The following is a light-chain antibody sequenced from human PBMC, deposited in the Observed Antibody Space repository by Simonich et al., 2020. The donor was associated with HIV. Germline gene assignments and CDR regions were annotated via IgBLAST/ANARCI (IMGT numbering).Light chain of an antibody. Sequence: QSALTQPASVSGSPGQSITISCTGTSSDVGGYNYVSWYQQHPGKAPKPRIYDVSKRPSGVSNRFSGPKSGNTASLTISGLQAEDEVDYYCCSYAGSSTLVFGGGTKLTVL. CDR3: CSYAGSSTLV. CDR2: DVS. CDR1: SSDVGGYNY. J-gene: IGLJ2*01. V-gene: IGLV2-23*02.